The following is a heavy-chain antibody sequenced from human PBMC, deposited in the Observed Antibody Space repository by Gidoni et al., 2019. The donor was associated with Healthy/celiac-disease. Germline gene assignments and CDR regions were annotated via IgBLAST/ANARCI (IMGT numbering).Heavy chain of an antibody. V-gene: IGHV4-31*02. CDR3: ARGGGYDYHTTDY. J-gene: IGHJ4*02. D-gene: IGHD5-12*01. CDR2: IYYSGST. Sequence: WIRQHPGKGLEWIGYIYYSGSTYYNPSLKSRVTISVDTSKNQFSLKLSSVTAADTAVYYCARGGGYDYHTTDYWGQGTLVTVSS.